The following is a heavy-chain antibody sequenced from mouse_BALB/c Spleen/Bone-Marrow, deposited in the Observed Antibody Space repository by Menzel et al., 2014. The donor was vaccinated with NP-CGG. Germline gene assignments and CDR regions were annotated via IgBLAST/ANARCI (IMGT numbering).Heavy chain of an antibody. CDR2: ISSGGSYT. CDR3: ARVITWYFDV. D-gene: IGHD2-4*01. Sequence: DVQLVESGGGLVKPGGSLKLPCAASGFTFSSYAMSWVRQTPEKRLEWVATISSGGSYTYYPDSVKGRFTISRDNAKNTLYLQMSSLRSEDTAMYYCARVITWYFDVWGAGTTVTVSS. V-gene: IGHV5-9-3*01. CDR1: GFTFSSYA. J-gene: IGHJ1*01.